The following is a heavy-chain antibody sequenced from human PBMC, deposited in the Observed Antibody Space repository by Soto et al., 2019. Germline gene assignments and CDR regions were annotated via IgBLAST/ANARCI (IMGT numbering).Heavy chain of an antibody. Sequence: DVQLLESGGGLVQPGGSVRLSCAASGFTFSSYAMSWVRQAPGKGLEWVTAICGNGADTSYADSVRGRFTISRDNSNDTMFHQMISLRADDTAVYYCGIKRRGSGWFGCSYGGQGILVTVSS. D-gene: IGHD6-19*01. CDR3: GIKRRGSGWFGCSY. CDR2: ICGNGADT. J-gene: IGHJ4*02. CDR1: GFTFSSYA. V-gene: IGHV3-23*01.